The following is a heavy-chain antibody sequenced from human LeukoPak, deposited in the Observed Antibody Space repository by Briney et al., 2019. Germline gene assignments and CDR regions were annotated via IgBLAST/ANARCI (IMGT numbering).Heavy chain of an antibody. J-gene: IGHJ4*02. CDR3: ARGSSGYYPVDY. CDR2: IIPIFGTT. V-gene: IGHV1-69*13. CDR1: GGTFSSHA. D-gene: IGHD3-22*01. Sequence: GASVTVSCKASGGTFSSHAISWVRQAPGQGLEWMGGIIPIFGTTNYAQKFQGRVTITADESTSTAYMELSSLRSEDTAVYYCARGSSGYYPVDYWGQGTLVTVSS.